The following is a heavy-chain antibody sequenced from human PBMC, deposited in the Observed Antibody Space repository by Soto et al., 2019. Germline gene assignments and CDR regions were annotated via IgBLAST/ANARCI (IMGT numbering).Heavy chain of an antibody. D-gene: IGHD2-15*01. Sequence: GGSLRLSCAAAGFTFINAWRSWVRKDPGKGLEWVGRIIRKSDGGATDYAAPVKGRFAISRDDSKNTLYLQMSSLKTEDTAVYYCAAGTGRTDFDYWGQGTLVTVSS. V-gene: IGHV3-15*01. CDR1: GFTFINAW. J-gene: IGHJ4*02. CDR2: IIRKSDGGAT. CDR3: AAGTGRTDFDY.